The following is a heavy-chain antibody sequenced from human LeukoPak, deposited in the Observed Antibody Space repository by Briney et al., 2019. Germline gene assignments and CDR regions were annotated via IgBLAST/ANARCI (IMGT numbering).Heavy chain of an antibody. J-gene: IGHJ5*02. V-gene: IGHV4-59*01. D-gene: IGHD3-10*01. CDR1: GGSIRSYY. CDR3: ARGGYYGSGNDFRFDP. Sequence: SETLSLTCTVSGGSIRSYYWSWIRQPPGKGLEWIGYIYYGGSTNYNPSLKSRVTISVDTSKNQLSLKLKSVTAADTAVYYCARGGYYGSGNDFRFDPWGQGTLVTVSS. CDR2: IYYGGST.